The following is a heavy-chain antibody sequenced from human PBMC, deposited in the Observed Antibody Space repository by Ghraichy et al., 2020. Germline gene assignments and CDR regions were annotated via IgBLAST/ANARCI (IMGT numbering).Heavy chain of an antibody. D-gene: IGHD2-2*01. J-gene: IGHJ6*02. CDR1: GFTFSSFS. V-gene: IGHV3-48*01. Sequence: GGSLRLSCAASGFTFSSFSMNWVRQAPGKGLEWISYITGSTIYYADSVKGRFTISRDNAKNSLYLQMNSLRAEDTAGYYCARVASPDYGMDVWGQGTTVTVAS. CDR3: ARVASPDYGMDV. CDR2: ITGSTI.